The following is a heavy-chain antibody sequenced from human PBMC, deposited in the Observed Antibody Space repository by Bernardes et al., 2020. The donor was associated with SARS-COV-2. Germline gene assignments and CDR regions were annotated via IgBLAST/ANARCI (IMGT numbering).Heavy chain of an antibody. Sequence: SETLSLTCSVSGGSISGYYWSWVRQSPGKGLEWIGYIYNSGRSTNYNPSLKSRLTMSVDTSKSQFSLNLRSVTAADTAFYYCARGRSGTSLHLDYWGQGTLVTVSS. D-gene: IGHD1-26*01. V-gene: IGHV4-59*01. J-gene: IGHJ4*02. CDR2: IYNSGRST. CDR1: GGSISGYY. CDR3: ARGRSGTSLHLDY.